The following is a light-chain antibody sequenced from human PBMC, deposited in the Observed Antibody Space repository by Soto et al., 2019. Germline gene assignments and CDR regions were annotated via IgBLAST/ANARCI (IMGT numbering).Light chain of an antibody. J-gene: IGLJ2*01. CDR2: DNN. Sequence: QSVLTQPPSVSAAPGQKVAISCSGSSSNIGNNYVSWYQQFPVTAPKLLIYDNNKRPSGIPDRFSGSKSGTSAILGITELQTGDEADYYCVAWDGGLSAVVFGGGTKLTVL. CDR1: SSNIGNNY. CDR3: VAWDGGLSAVV. V-gene: IGLV1-51*01.